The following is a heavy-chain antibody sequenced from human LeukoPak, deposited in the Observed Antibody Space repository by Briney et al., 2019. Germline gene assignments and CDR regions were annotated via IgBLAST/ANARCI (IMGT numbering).Heavy chain of an antibody. CDR3: ARDPRARYSYDSSGSWFDP. Sequence: GASVKVSCKASGYTFTSYGISWVRQAPGQGLEWMGWISAYNGNTNYAQKLQGRVTMTTDTSTSTAYMELRSLRSDDTAVYYCARDPRARYSYDSSGSWFDPWGQGTLVTVSS. V-gene: IGHV1-18*01. CDR2: ISAYNGNT. J-gene: IGHJ5*02. CDR1: GYTFTSYG. D-gene: IGHD3-22*01.